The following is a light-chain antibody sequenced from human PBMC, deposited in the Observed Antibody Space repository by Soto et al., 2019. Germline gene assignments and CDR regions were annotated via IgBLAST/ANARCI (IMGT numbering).Light chain of an antibody. V-gene: IGKV1-5*01. CDR3: QQYNSYSPRT. CDR1: QSISTW. J-gene: IGKJ4*01. Sequence: DIQMTQSPSTLSASVGDRVTITCRASQSISTWSAWYQQKPGKAPKVLIYDASSLESGVPSRFSDSGSGTEFTLNISSLQPDDFATYYCQQYNSYSPRTFGGGTKVEIK. CDR2: DAS.